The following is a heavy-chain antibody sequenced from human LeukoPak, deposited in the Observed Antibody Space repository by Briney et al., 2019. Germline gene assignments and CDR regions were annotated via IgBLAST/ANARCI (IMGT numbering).Heavy chain of an antibody. V-gene: IGHV4-4*02. Sequence: SETLSLTCAVSGGSISRSNWWSWVRQPPGKGLEWIGEINHSGSTNYNPSLKSRVTISVDTSKNQFSLKLSSVTAADTAVYYCARLTTVVTYWYFDLWGRGTLVTVSS. CDR3: ARLTTVVTYWYFDL. CDR1: GGSISRSNW. D-gene: IGHD4-23*01. J-gene: IGHJ2*01. CDR2: INHSGST.